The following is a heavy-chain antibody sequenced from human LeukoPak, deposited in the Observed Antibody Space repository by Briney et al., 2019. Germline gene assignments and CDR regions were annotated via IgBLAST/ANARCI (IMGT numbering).Heavy chain of an antibody. CDR2: IAYDGGNK. CDR1: GFTFSSYA. Sequence: GGSLRLSCAASGFTFSSYAIHWVRQAPGKGLERVAVIAYDGGNKYYADSVKGRFTISRDNSKNTLFLQMNSLRAEDTAVYYCARDSSPWYYYDRSGSNGFDPWGQGTLVTVSS. D-gene: IGHD3-22*01. CDR3: ARDSSPWYYYDRSGSNGFDP. J-gene: IGHJ5*02. V-gene: IGHV3-30-3*01.